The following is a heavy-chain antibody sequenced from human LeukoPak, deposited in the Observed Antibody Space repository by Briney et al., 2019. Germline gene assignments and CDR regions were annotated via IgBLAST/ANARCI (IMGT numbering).Heavy chain of an antibody. J-gene: IGHJ5*02. Sequence: GGSLRLSCAASGFTFSNYAMSWVRQAPGKGLEWVSVISGNGGVTYYADSVKGRFTISRENSKNTLYLQMTSLRAEDTAMYYCARSQGYCSGGSCLQGDWFDPWGQGTLVTVSS. V-gene: IGHV3-23*01. CDR2: ISGNGGVT. CDR3: ARSQGYCSGGSCLQGDWFDP. CDR1: GFTFSNYA. D-gene: IGHD2-15*01.